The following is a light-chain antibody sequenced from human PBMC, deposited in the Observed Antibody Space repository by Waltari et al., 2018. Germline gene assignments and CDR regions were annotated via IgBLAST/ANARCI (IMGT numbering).Light chain of an antibody. CDR2: HVS. CDR1: SSDVGGYNY. CDR3: SSYTSSRTYV. J-gene: IGLJ1*01. V-gene: IGLV2-14*03. Sequence: QSALTQPASVSGSPGQSITISCTGTSSDVGGYNYVSWYQQYPGTAPKVLIFHVSNRPSGVSDRFSGSKSVNTASLTISGLQAEDEADYYCSSYTSSRTYVFGTGTKVTVL.